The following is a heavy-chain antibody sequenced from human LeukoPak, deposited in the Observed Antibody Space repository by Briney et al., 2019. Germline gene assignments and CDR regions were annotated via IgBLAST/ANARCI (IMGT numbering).Heavy chain of an antibody. V-gene: IGHV4-34*01. CDR3: ARGPEQLAFYYYYGMDV. CDR2: INHSGST. Sequence: PSETLSLTCAVYGGSFSGYYWSWIRQPPGKGLEWIGEINHSGSTNYNPSLKSRVTISVDTSKNQFSLKLSSVTAADTAVYYCARGPEQLAFYYYYGMDVWGQGTTVTVSS. D-gene: IGHD6-13*01. J-gene: IGHJ6*02. CDR1: GGSFSGYY.